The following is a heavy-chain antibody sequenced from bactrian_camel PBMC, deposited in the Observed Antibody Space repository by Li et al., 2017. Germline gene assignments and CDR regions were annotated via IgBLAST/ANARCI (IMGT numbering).Heavy chain of an antibody. CDR3: RFRFT. D-gene: IGHD1*01. V-gene: IGHV3S54*01. J-gene: IGHJ4*01. Sequence: HVQLVESGGGSVKAGGSLRLSSSVTGDTSSSHCMGWFRQAPGKEREGVAHIFSNSGSKFYDDSVKGRFAISQDTAKSTPVRQPRSADLTLGLVPTLRFRFTRAAGPRSPSP. CDR2: IFSNSGSK. CDR1: GDTSSSHC.